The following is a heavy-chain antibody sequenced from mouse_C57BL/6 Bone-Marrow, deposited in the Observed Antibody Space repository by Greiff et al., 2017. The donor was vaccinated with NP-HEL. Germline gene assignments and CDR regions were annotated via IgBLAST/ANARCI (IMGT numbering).Heavy chain of an antibody. CDR1: GYTFTSYG. CDR3: VLPLYYDYVDY. J-gene: IGHJ2*01. CDR2: IYPRSGNT. Sequence: VQGVESGAELARPGASVKLSCKASGYTFTSYGISWVKQRTGQGLEWIGEIYPRSGNTYYNEKFKGKATLTADKSSSTAYMELRSLTSEDSAVYFCVLPLYYDYVDYWGQGTTLTVSS. D-gene: IGHD2-4*01. V-gene: IGHV1-81*01.